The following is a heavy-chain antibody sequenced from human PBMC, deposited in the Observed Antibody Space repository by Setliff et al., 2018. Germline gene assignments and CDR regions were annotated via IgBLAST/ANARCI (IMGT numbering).Heavy chain of an antibody. V-gene: IGHV3-21*04. D-gene: IGHD6-13*01. CDR2: ISTSSTYI. CDR1: GFTFSSYS. Sequence: GSLRLSCAASGFTFSSYSMNWVRQAPGKGLEWVSSISTSSTYIYYADSVKGRFTISGDNAKNSLYLQMNSLRVEDTAVYYCAKSHSSWPIFIDYWGQGTLVTVSS. J-gene: IGHJ4*02. CDR3: AKSHSSWPIFIDY.